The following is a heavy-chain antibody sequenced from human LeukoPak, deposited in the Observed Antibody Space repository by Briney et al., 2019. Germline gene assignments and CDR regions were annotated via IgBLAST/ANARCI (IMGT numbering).Heavy chain of an antibody. V-gene: IGHV1-2*02. CDR3: ARVEYYDILTGYDY. J-gene: IGHJ4*02. CDR1: GYTLTELS. Sequence: ASVKVSCKVSGYTLTELSMHWVRQAPGQGLEWMGWINPNSGGTNYAQKFQGRVTMTRDTSISTAYMELSRLRSDDTAVYYCARVEYYDILTGYDYWGQGTLVTVSS. D-gene: IGHD3-9*01. CDR2: INPNSGGT.